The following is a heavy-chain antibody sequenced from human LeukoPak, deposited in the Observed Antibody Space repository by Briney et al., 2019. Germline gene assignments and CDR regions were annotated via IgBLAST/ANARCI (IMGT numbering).Heavy chain of an antibody. D-gene: IGHD1-26*01. CDR3: ARGVVVGASYYFDY. V-gene: IGHV4-39*07. J-gene: IGHJ4*02. Sequence: KSSETLSLTCTVSGGSISSSSYYWGWIRQPPGKGLEWIGSIYYSGSTYYNPSLKSRVTISVDTSKNQFSLKLSSVTAADTAVYYCARGVVVGASYYFDYWGQGTLVTVSS. CDR1: GGSISSSSYY. CDR2: IYYSGST.